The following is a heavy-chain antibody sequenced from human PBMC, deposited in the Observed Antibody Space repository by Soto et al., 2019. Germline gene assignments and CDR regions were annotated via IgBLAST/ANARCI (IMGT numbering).Heavy chain of an antibody. CDR1: GFTFNRYW. V-gene: IGHV3-74*01. CDR2: IQTDGSSS. CDR3: ARGGLSNSGTYSKDS. D-gene: IGHD3-10*01. J-gene: IGHJ4*02. Sequence: EVQLVESGGGLVQPGGSLRLSCTASGFTFNRYWMHWVRQAPGKGLVWVSRIQTDGSSSNYADSVKGRFTISRDNAKNTLYLKMNSLRAEDTAVYYCARGGLSNSGTYSKDSWGQGTLVTVSS.